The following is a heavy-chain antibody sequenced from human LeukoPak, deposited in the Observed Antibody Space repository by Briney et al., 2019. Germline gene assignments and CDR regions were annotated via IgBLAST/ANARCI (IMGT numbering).Heavy chain of an antibody. CDR2: KYYCRSA. D-gene: IGHD2-2*01. CDR3: ATPYCGSISCLDVFKM. J-gene: IGHJ3*02. V-gene: IGHV4-31*11. Sequence: SQSLSLTSDVSGVSVSDGRYYCSWIRHHPGKCVGCIGYKYYCRSAKFNPPLTSRLSISIHMSKNQYSPQLTSVTPADTATYYCATPYCGSISCLDVFKMWGQGTRVTVSS. CDR1: GVSVSDGRYY.